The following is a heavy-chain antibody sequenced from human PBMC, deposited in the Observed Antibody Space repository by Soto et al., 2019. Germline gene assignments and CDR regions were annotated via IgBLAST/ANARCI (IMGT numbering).Heavy chain of an antibody. Sequence: PGGSLRLSCAASGFTFTNYGMHWVRQAPGKGLEWVAVIWYDGSNKYYADSVKGRFTISKDNSQNTLYLEMNNLRAEDTAVYYCTRDPYSGSRYYLDSWGQGTLVTVSS. CDR3: TRDPYSGSRYYLDS. CDR1: GFTFTNYG. J-gene: IGHJ4*02. CDR2: IWYDGSNK. V-gene: IGHV3-33*01. D-gene: IGHD1-26*01.